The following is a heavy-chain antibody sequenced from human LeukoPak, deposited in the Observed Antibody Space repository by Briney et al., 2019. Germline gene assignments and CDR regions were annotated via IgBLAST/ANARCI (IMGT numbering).Heavy chain of an antibody. V-gene: IGHV1-18*01. CDR3: ARDGGYGSGSYYNVGVDY. D-gene: IGHD3-10*01. J-gene: IGHJ4*02. CDR2: IKVYNGDT. Sequence: ASVKVSCKASGYTLTSCGISWVRQAPGRGLEWMAWIKVYNGDTYYAQKFQGRVTMTTDTSTSTANMELRSLRADDTAVYYCARDGGYGSGSYYNVGVDYWGQGTLVTVSS. CDR1: GYTLTSCG.